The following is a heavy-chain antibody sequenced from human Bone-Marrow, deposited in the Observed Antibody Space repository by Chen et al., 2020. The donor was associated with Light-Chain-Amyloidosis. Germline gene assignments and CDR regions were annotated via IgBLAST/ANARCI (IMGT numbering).Heavy chain of an antibody. CDR2: ISFDG. CDR1: GFPFSSHA. Sequence: QVQLVESGGGVVQPGTSLRLSCVGSGFPFSSHAMHWVRQAPGRGLEWVAFISFDGRADSVQGRFTVSRDNSKSTLYLQMDSLRPDDTAVYYCARTLRYGHQVYFDYWGQGTLVTVSS. V-gene: IGHV3-30*04. J-gene: IGHJ4*02. CDR3: ARTLRYGHQVYFDY. D-gene: IGHD3-9*01.